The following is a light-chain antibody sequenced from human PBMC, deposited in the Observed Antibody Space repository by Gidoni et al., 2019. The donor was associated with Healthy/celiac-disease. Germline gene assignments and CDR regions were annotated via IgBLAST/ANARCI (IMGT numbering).Light chain of an antibody. CDR2: SNN. J-gene: IGLJ2*01. V-gene: IGLV1-44*01. CDR1: SSNIGSNT. CDR3: AAWDDSLNGRVV. Sequence: QSVLPQPPSASGTPGQRVTISCSGSSSNIGSNTVNLYQQLPGTAPKLLIYSNNQRPSGVPDRFSGSKSGTSASLAISGLQSEDEADYYCAAWDDSLNGRVVFGGGTKLTVL.